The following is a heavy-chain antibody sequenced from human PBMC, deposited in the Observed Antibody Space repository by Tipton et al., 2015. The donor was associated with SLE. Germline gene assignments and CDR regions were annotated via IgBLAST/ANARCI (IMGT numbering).Heavy chain of an antibody. J-gene: IGHJ6*02. D-gene: IGHD6-13*01. CDR1: GFTFGDYA. CDR3: TRDPGTAAGRGMDV. Sequence: SLRLSCTASGFTFGDYAMSWVRQAPGKGLEWVGFIRSKAYGGTTEYAASVKGRLTISRDDSKSIAYLQMNSLKTEDTAVYYCTRDPGTAAGRGMDVWGQGTTVTVSS. V-gene: IGHV3-49*04. CDR2: IRSKAYGGTT.